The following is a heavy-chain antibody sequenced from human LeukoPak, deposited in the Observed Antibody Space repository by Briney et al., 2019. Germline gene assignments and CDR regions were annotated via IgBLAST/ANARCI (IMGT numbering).Heavy chain of an antibody. V-gene: IGHV4-39*01. D-gene: IGHD6-19*01. Sequence: SETLSLTCTVSGGSISNSGFYWGWIRQPPGKGLEWIGNVYYSGSTYYNSSLKSRVTMSVDTSKNQFSLELSSVTAADTAVYYCARFRQWQGYFDYWGQGTLVIVSS. J-gene: IGHJ4*02. CDR1: GGSISNSGFY. CDR3: ARFRQWQGYFDY. CDR2: VYYSGST.